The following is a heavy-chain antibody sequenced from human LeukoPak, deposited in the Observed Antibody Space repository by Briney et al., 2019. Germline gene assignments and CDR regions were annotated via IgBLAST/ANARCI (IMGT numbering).Heavy chain of an antibody. CDR3: ASGSYSFYYMDV. CDR1: GGSIRSYY. Sequence: SETLSLTCSVSGGSIRSYYWSWIRQPPGKGLEWIGYIYYSGSTNYIPSLKSRVTISVDAPKNQFSLRLSSVTAADTAVYYCASGSYSFYYMDVWGKGTTVTVSS. D-gene: IGHD1-26*01. V-gene: IGHV4-59*01. CDR2: IYYSGST. J-gene: IGHJ6*03.